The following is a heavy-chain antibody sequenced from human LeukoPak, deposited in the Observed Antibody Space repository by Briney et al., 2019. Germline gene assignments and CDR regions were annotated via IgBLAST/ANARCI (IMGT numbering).Heavy chain of an antibody. J-gene: IGHJ4*02. CDR3: GRHAIPYYYGSGIDY. Sequence: PSETRYLTCTASGGSISSSSYDWGWIRQRPGKGLEWIGSIYYSGSTYYNPSLKSRVTISVDTSKNQFSLTMSSVTAADTAVYYCGRHAIPYYYGSGIDYWGQGTLVTVSS. D-gene: IGHD3-10*01. CDR1: GGSISSSSYD. CDR2: IYYSGST. V-gene: IGHV4-39*01.